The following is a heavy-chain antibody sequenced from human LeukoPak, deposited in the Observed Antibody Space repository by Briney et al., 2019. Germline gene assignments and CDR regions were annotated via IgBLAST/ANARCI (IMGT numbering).Heavy chain of an antibody. J-gene: IGHJ4*02. V-gene: IGHV3-53*01. D-gene: IGHD3-9*01. CDR2: IYSGGST. CDR3: VVYFDWLFGIDY. Sequence: PGGSLRLSCAASGFTVSSNYMSWVRQAPGKGLEGVSVIYSGGSTYYADSVKGRFTISRDNSKNTLYLQMNSLRAEDTAVYYCVVYFDWLFGIDYWGQGTLVTVSS. CDR1: GFTVSSNY.